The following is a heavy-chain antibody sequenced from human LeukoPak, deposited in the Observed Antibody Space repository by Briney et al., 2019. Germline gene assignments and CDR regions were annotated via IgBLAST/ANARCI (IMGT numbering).Heavy chain of an antibody. CDR3: ARGGFELDV. CDR2: ISSNGGST. CDR1: GFTFSSYA. Sequence: GGSLRLSYAASGFTFSSYAMHWVRQAPGKGLEYVSAISSNGGSTYYANSVKGRFTISRDNSKNTLYLQMGSLRAEDMAVYYCARGGFELDVWGKGTTVTVSS. J-gene: IGHJ6*04. V-gene: IGHV3-64*01. D-gene: IGHD3-16*01.